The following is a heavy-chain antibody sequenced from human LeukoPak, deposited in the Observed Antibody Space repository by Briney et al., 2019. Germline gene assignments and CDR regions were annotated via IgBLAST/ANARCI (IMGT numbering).Heavy chain of an antibody. CDR3: VRSLRGVIFYFDY. J-gene: IGHJ4*02. CDR1: GFTFSSYA. V-gene: IGHV3-64D*06. CDR2: ISSNGGST. Sequence: PGGSLRLSCSASGFTFSSYAMHWVRQAPGKGLEYVSAISSNGGSTYYADSVKGRFTISRDNSKNTLYLQMSNLRAEDTAVYYCVRSLRGVIFYFDYWGQGTLVTVSS. D-gene: IGHD3-10*01.